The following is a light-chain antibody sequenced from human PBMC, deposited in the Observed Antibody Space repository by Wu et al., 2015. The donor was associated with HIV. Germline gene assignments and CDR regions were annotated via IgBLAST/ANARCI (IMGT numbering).Light chain of an antibody. CDR1: QSVSSNY. J-gene: IGKJ4*01. CDR3: QQFGTLRGT. Sequence: EIVLTQSPGTLSLSPGERATLSCRASQSVSSNYLAWYQQKPGQAPRLLIYNASSRATGIPDRFSGSGSGTDFTLTISRLEPEDFAVYYCQQFGTLRGTFGGGTKVEIK. V-gene: IGKV3-20*01. CDR2: NAS.